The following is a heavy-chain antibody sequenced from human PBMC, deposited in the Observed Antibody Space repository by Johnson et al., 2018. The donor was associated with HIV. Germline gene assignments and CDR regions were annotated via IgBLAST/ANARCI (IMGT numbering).Heavy chain of an antibody. J-gene: IGHJ3*02. CDR2: IKQDGSEK. D-gene: IGHD6-25*01. Sequence: VQLVESGGGLVQPGGSLRLSCAASGFTFSSYWMSWVRQAPGKGLEWVANIKQDGSEKYYVDSVKGRFTISRDNAKNSLYLQMNSLRAEDTAVYYCARKKVAATGAFDMWGQGTMVTVCS. CDR1: GFTFSSYW. CDR3: ARKKVAATGAFDM. V-gene: IGHV3-7*01.